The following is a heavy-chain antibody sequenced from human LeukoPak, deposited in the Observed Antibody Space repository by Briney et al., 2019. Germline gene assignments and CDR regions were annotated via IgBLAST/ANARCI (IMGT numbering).Heavy chain of an antibody. CDR1: GFTVSSNY. Sequence: QPGGSLRLSCAASGFTVSSNYMSWVRQAPGKGLEWVSLVYSDGTTYYADSVKGRFTISRDNSKNTLYIQMNSLRAEDAAVYYCARDFCSSTSCPDRYGMDVWGQGTTVTVSS. CDR2: VYSDGTT. J-gene: IGHJ6*02. CDR3: ARDFCSSTSCPDRYGMDV. D-gene: IGHD2-2*01. V-gene: IGHV3-53*01.